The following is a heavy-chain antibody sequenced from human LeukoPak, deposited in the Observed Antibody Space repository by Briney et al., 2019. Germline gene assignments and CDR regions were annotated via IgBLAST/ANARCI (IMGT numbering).Heavy chain of an antibody. D-gene: IGHD2-2*03. V-gene: IGHV4-34*01. CDR3: ARVDSFKWFDP. J-gene: IGHJ5*02. CDR1: GGSFSGYH. Sequence: PSETLSHTCAVYGGSFSGYHWIWIRQPPGKGLEWIGEITDSGSTNRNPSLKSRVTTSVDTSNNQFSLKLSSVTAADTAVYYCARVDSFKWFDPWGQGTLVTVSS. CDR2: ITDSGST.